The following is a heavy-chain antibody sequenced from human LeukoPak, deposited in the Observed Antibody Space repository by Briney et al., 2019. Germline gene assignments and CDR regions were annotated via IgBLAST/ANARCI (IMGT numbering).Heavy chain of an antibody. CDR3: ARGVVPAATLIGDAFDI. D-gene: IGHD2-2*01. V-gene: IGHV5-51*01. CDR1: GYSFTSYW. J-gene: IGHJ3*02. CDR2: IYPGDSDT. Sequence: GESLKISCKGSGYSFTSYWIGWVRQMPGKGLEWMGMIYPGDSDTRYSPSFQGQVTISADKSISTAYLQWSSLKASDTAMYYCARGVVPAATLIGDAFDIWGQGTMVTVSS.